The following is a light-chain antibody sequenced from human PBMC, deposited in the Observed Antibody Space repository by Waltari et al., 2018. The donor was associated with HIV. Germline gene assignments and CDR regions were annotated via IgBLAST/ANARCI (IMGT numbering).Light chain of an antibody. CDR1: SSDVGAYMY. CDR2: EVS. Sequence: QSALTQPASVSGSPGQSITISCTGTSSDVGAYMYVSWYQQHAAKAPKLIIFEVSNRPSGISNRFSGSKSGNTASLTISGLQTEDEADYYCASFTTNRILVFGGGTKVTVL. CDR3: ASFTTNRILV. V-gene: IGLV2-14*01. J-gene: IGLJ2*01.